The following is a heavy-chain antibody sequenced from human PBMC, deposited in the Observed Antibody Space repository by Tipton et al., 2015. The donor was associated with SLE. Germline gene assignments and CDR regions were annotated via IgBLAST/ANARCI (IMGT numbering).Heavy chain of an antibody. V-gene: IGHV4-39*07. Sequence: TLSLTCTVSGGPTSSYYWGWVRQSPEKGLEWIGSIFQTGSTYYNPSLKSRVTMSVDTSKNQFSLKLTSVTAADTATYFCGRDRIRGVIHYWGQGTMVTVSS. J-gene: IGHJ4*02. CDR3: GRDRIRGVIHY. CDR2: IFQTGST. CDR1: GGPTSSYY. D-gene: IGHD3-10*01.